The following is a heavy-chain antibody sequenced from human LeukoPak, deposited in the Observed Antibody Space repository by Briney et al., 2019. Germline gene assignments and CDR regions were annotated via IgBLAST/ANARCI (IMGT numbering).Heavy chain of an antibody. CDR3: ARDPTDCSSTSCYGRYFDY. CDR2: ISYDGSNK. CDR1: GFTFSSYA. V-gene: IGHV3-30-3*01. J-gene: IGHJ4*02. Sequence: GGSLRLSCAASGFTFSSYAMHWVRQAPGKGLEWVAVISYDGSNKYYADSVKGRFTISRDNSKNTLYLQMNSLRAEDTAVYYCARDPTDCSSTSCYGRYFDYWGQGTLVTVSS. D-gene: IGHD2-2*01.